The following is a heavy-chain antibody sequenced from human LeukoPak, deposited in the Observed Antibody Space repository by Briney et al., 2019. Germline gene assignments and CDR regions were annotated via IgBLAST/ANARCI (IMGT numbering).Heavy chain of an antibody. CDR1: GFTFSSYW. CDR3: ARGGGLDV. V-gene: IGHV3-7*03. CDR2: INHNGNVN. Sequence: GGSLRLSCAASGFTFSSYWMNWARQALGKGLEWVASINHNGNVNYYVDSMKGRFTTSRDNAKNSLYLQMSNLRAEDTAVYFCARGGGLDVWGQGATVTVSS. J-gene: IGHJ6*02. D-gene: IGHD3-16*01.